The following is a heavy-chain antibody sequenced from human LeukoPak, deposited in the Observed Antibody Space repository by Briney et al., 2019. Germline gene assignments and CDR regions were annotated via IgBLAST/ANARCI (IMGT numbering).Heavy chain of an antibody. CDR3: ARDQGGGRYYGEDY. V-gene: IGHV3-11*06. CDR2: ISSSSSYI. J-gene: IGHJ4*02. CDR1: GFTFRDYY. D-gene: IGHD3-10*01. Sequence: GGSLRLSCVASGFTFRDYYMSWIRRAPGKGLEWVSYISSSSSYIDYADSVKGRFTISRDNAKNTLYLQMNSLRAEDTAVYYCARDQGGGRYYGEDYWGQGTLVTVSS.